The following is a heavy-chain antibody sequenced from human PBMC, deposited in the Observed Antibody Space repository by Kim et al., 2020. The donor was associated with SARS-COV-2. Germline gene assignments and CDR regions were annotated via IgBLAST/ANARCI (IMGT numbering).Heavy chain of an antibody. CDR1: GFTFSSYA. CDR3: AREEYSGYDSLDY. CDR2: ISYDGSNK. V-gene: IGHV3-30-3*01. J-gene: IGHJ4*02. Sequence: GGSLRLSCAASGFTFSSYAMHWVRQAPGKGLEWVAVISYDGSNKYYADSVKGRFTISRDNSKNTLYLQMNSLRAEDTAVYYCAREEYSGYDSLDYWGQGALVTVSS. D-gene: IGHD5-12*01.